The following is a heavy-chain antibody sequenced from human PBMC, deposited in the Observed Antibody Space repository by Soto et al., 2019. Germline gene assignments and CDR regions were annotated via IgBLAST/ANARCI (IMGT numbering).Heavy chain of an antibody. D-gene: IGHD3-3*01. V-gene: IGHV4-30-2*01. Sequence: QLQLQESGSGLVKPSQTLSLTCAVSDGSISSGGYSWSWIRQPPGKGLEWIGYIYHSGSTYYNPSLKSRVTVSVDRSKNQFSLKLSSVTAADTAVYYCARDYRTIFRVGWYDPWGQGTLVTVSS. CDR3: ARDYRTIFRVGWYDP. CDR2: IYHSGST. J-gene: IGHJ5*02. CDR1: DGSISSGGYS.